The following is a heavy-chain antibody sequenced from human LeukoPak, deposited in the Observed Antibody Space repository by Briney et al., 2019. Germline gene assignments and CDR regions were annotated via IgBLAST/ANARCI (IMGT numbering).Heavy chain of an antibody. CDR3: ASGTTVTTDDAFDI. J-gene: IGHJ3*02. Sequence: SETLSLTCTVSSGSISSGGYYWSWIRQHPGKGLEWIGYIYYSGSTNYNPSLKSRVTISVDTSKNQFSLKLSSVTAADTAVYYCASGTTVTTDDAFDIWGQGAMVTVSS. V-gene: IGHV4-61*08. CDR1: SGSISSGGYY. D-gene: IGHD4-11*01. CDR2: IYYSGST.